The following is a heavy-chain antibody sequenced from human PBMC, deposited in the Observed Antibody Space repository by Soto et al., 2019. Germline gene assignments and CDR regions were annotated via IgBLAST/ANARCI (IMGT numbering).Heavy chain of an antibody. V-gene: IGHV3-74*01. CDR3: ARDSRSRYDYIWGSYTD. D-gene: IGHD3-16*01. CDR2: INSDGSST. CDR1: GFTFSSYW. Sequence: EVQLVESGGGLVQPGGSLRLSCAASGFTFSSYWMHWVRQVPGKGLVWVSRINSDGSSTSYADSVKGRFTISRDNAKNTLYLHMNSLRAEDTAVYDCARDSRSRYDYIWGSYTDWGQGTLVTVSS. J-gene: IGHJ4*02.